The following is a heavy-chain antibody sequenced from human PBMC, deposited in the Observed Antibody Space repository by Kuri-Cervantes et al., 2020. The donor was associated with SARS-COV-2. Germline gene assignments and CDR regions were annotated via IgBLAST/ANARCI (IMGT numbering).Heavy chain of an antibody. Sequence: GGSLRLSCAVSGFTFSSYAMHWVRHAPGKGLEWGAVITYGRSNKYYADSVKSRFTISRDNSKNTLYLQMNSLRAEDTAVYYCARVPCSTIFYRVGDYYYYGMDVWGQGTTVTVSS. D-gene: IGHD2-2*02. V-gene: IGHV3-30-3*01. CDR3: ARVPCSTIFYRVGDYYYYGMDV. CDR1: GFTFSSYA. J-gene: IGHJ6*02. CDR2: ITYGRSNK.